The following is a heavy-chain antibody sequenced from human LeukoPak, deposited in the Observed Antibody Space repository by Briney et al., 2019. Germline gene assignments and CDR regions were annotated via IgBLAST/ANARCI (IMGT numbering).Heavy chain of an antibody. V-gene: IGHV3-7*01. Sequence: GGSLRLSCAASGFTFSTYWMAWVRQAPGKGLEWVANIKGDESARHQADSVKGRFTISRDNTQNSVYLQMSNLRGDDMAVYYCARDVVGSLDYWGQGTLVTVSS. CDR1: GFTFSTYW. CDR2: IKGDESAR. CDR3: ARDVVGSLDY. D-gene: IGHD1-26*01. J-gene: IGHJ4*02.